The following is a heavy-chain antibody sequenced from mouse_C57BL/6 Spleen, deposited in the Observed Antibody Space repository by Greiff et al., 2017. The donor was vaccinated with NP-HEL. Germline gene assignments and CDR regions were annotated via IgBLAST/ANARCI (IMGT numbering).Heavy chain of an antibody. CDR1: GYTFTSYD. CDR2: IYPRDGST. J-gene: IGHJ3*01. Sequence: QVHVKQSGPELVKPGASVKLSCKASGYTFTSYDINWVKQRPGQGLEWIGWIYPRDGSTKYNEKFKGKATLTVDTSSSTAYMELHSLTSEDSAVYFCAREYSNYWFAYWGQGTLVTVSA. D-gene: IGHD2-5*01. CDR3: AREYSNYWFAY. V-gene: IGHV1-85*01.